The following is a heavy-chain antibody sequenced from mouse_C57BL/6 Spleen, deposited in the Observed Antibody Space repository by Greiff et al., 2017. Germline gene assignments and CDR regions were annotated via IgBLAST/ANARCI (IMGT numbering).Heavy chain of an antibody. CDR1: GYAFSSSW. J-gene: IGHJ4*01. Sequence: VKLMESGPELVKPGASVKISCKASGYAFSSSWMNWVKQRPGKGLEWIGRIYPGDGDTNYNGKFKGKATLTADKSSSTAYMQLSSLTSEDSAVYFCAREDYGSRNYARDYWGQGTSVTVSS. CDR3: AREDYGSRNYARDY. CDR2: IYPGDGDT. V-gene: IGHV1-82*01. D-gene: IGHD1-1*01.